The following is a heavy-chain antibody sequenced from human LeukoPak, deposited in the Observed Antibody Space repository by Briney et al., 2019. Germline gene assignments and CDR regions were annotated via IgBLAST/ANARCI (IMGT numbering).Heavy chain of an antibody. V-gene: IGHV1-8*03. D-gene: IGHD1-1*01. CDR2: MNPNSGNT. Sequence: WASVKVSCKASGYTFTSYYMHWVRQATGQGLEWMGWMNPNSGNTGYAQKFQGRVTITRNTSISTAYMELSSLRSEDTAVYYCARSNGDMDVWGKGTTVTVSS. CDR1: GYTFTSYY. CDR3: ARSNGDMDV. J-gene: IGHJ6*03.